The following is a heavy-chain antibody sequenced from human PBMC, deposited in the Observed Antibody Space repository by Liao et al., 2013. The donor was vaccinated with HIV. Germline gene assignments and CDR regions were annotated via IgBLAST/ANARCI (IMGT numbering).Heavy chain of an antibody. V-gene: IGHV4-30-4*01. CDR2: IYYTGST. J-gene: IGHJ3*01. D-gene: IGHD2-15*01. CDR3: ARERYCSGGTCYPRDAFDV. CDR1: GGSITTGNYY. Sequence: QVQLQESGPGLVKPSQTLSLTCTVSGGSITTGNYYWNWLRQPPGKGLEWIGHIYYTGSTYYNPSLTSRVTISVDTSKKVFSLKLGSVTAADTAVYYCARERYCSGGTCYPRDAFDVWGRGTKVAVSA.